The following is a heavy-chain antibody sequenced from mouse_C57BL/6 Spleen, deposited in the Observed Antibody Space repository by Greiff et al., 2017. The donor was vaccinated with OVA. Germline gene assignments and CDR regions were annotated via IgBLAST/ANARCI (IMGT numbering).Heavy chain of an antibody. CDR1: GYAFSSSW. J-gene: IGHJ4*01. Sequence: QVQLQQPGAELVKPGASVKISCKASGYAFSSSWMNWVKQRPGKGLEWIGRIYPGDGDTNYNGKFKGKATLTADKSSSTAYMQLSSLTSEDSAVYFCARGALFITTVVATKDAMDYWGQGTSVTVSS. CDR3: ARGALFITTVVATKDAMDY. CDR2: IYPGDGDT. V-gene: IGHV1-82*01. D-gene: IGHD1-1*01.